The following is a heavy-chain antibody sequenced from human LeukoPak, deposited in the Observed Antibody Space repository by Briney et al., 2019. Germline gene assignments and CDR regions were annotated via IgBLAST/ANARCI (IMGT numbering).Heavy chain of an antibody. J-gene: IGHJ4*02. CDR1: GFTFSDYY. CDR3: ARSGSGWTQMFDY. Sequence: GGSLRLSCAASGFTFSDYYMDWVRQAPGKGLEWVGRIRNKANSYTTEYAASVKGRFIISRDDSKNSLYLQMNSLKTEDTAVYYCARSGSGWTQMFDYWGQGTLVTVSS. V-gene: IGHV3-72*01. D-gene: IGHD2-15*01. CDR2: IRNKANSYTT.